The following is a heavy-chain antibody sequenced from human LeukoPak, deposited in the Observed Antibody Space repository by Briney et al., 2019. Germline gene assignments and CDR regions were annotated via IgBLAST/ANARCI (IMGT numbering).Heavy chain of an antibody. J-gene: IGHJ5*02. CDR3: AVYGLNWFDP. D-gene: IGHD3-10*01. Sequence: GASVKVSCKASGGTFSSYAISWVRQAPGQGLEWMGWMNPNSGNTGYAQKFQGRVTMTRNTSISTAYMELSSLSSEDTAVYYCAVYGLNWFDPWGQGTLVTVSS. CDR2: MNPNSGNT. CDR1: GGTFSSYA. V-gene: IGHV1-8*02.